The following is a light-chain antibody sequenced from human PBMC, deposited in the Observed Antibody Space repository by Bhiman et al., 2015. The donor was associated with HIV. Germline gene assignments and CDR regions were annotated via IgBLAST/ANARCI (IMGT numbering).Light chain of an antibody. CDR1: SSDVGTYNY. Sequence: QSALIQPASVSGSPGQSITISCTGTSSDVGTYNYVSWYQQHPGKAPKVIISDVSKRPSGVSTRFSGSKSGNTASLTISGLQAEDEADYYCSSYTSSTGAFGGGTKLTVL. CDR3: SSYTSSTGA. V-gene: IGLV2-14*03. J-gene: IGLJ2*01. CDR2: DVS.